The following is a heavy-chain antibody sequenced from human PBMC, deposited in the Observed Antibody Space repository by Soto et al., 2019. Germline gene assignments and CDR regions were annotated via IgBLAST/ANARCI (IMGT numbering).Heavy chain of an antibody. Sequence: SETLSLTCTVSGGSISSGGYYWSWIRQHPGKGLEWIGYIYYSGSTYYNPSLKSRVTISVDTSKNQFSLKLSSVTAADTAVYYYARFGSRNYVFSGKRGSNWFDPWGQGTLVTVSS. V-gene: IGHV4-31*03. CDR1: GGSISSGGYY. D-gene: IGHD4-4*01. CDR3: ARFGSRNYVFSGKRGSNWFDP. J-gene: IGHJ5*02. CDR2: IYYSGST.